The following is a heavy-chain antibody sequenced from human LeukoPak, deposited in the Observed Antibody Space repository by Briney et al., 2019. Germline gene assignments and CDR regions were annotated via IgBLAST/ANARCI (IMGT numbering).Heavy chain of an antibody. J-gene: IGHJ4*02. CDR1: GFTFTSYV. Sequence: QPGGSLGLSCAASGFTFTSYVMSWVRQAPGKGLEWVSTISGSGGSTYYADSVKGRFTMSRDNSKNTLYLQMNSLRADDTAVYYCAKPGISAAGTYFFDNWGQGTLVTVSS. D-gene: IGHD6-13*01. CDR2: ISGSGGST. CDR3: AKPGISAAGTYFFDN. V-gene: IGHV3-23*01.